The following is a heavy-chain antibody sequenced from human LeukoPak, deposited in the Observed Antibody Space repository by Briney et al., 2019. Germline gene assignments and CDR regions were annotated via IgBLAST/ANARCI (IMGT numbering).Heavy chain of an antibody. J-gene: IGHJ4*02. CDR2: TYYRSKWYN. D-gene: IGHD5-18*01. CDR3: ARDPSTRGYSRVGDY. V-gene: IGHV6-1*01. Sequence: SQTLSLTCAISGDSVSSNSAAWNWIRQSPSRGLEWLGRTYYRSKWYNDYAVSVKSRITINPDTSKNQFSLKLSSVTAADTAVYYCARDPSTRGYSRVGDYWGQGTLVTVSS. CDR1: GDSVSSNSAA.